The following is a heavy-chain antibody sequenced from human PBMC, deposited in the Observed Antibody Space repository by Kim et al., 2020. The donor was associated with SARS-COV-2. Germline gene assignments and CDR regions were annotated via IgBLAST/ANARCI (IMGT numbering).Heavy chain of an antibody. Sequence: ASVKVSCKASEYSFITHDINWVRQATGQGLEWMGWMNPKSGQTGYAEKFQGRVTMTRNIAIRTAYLELSSLRSDDTAVYFCARKPSGMDVWGQGTTGIVS. CDR1: EYSFITHD. CDR2: MNPKSGQT. CDR3: ARKPSGMDV. V-gene: IGHV1-8*01. J-gene: IGHJ6*02.